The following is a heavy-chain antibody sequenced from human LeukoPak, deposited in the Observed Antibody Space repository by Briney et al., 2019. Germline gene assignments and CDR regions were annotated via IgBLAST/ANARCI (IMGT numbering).Heavy chain of an antibody. D-gene: IGHD6-19*01. V-gene: IGHV4-34*01. Sequence: SETLSLTCAVYGGSFSGYYWSWIRQPPGKGLEWIGEINHSGSTNYNPSLKSRVTISVDTSKNQFSLKLSSVTAADTAVYYCARIGYSSGWSKHSWGQGTLATVSS. CDR1: GGSFSGYY. CDR3: ARIGYSSGWSKHS. CDR2: INHSGST. J-gene: IGHJ5*02.